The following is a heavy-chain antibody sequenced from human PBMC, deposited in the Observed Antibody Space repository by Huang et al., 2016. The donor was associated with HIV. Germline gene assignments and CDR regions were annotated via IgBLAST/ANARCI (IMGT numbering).Heavy chain of an antibody. CDR3: AREVMISFGGPFDP. J-gene: IGHJ5*02. CDR1: GGSFSRYY. V-gene: IGHV4-34*01. Sequence: QVQLQQWGAGLLKPSETLSLTCAVYGGSFSRYYWHWIRQSPGKGLEWIGQINHVGNTNYNPCLGSRVSMSVDTSKNQFSLKLNSVTGADTAMYYCAREVMISFGGPFDPWGQGTLVTVSS. D-gene: IGHD3-16*01. CDR2: INHVGNT.